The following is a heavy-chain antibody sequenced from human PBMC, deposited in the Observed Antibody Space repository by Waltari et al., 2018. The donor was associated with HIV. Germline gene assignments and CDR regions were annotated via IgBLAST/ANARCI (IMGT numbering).Heavy chain of an antibody. J-gene: IGHJ4*02. D-gene: IGHD1-1*01. CDR3: ARAGGAWNRFDY. Sequence: EVQLVESGGGLVQPGGSLRLSCAASGFTFRIHWMTWVRQDPGKGLEWLANINPDGSETYHVDSAKGRFTISRDNAKNSLYLQMNSLRVEDTAVYYCARAGGAWNRFDYWGQGTLVTVSS. V-gene: IGHV3-7*01. CDR2: INPDGSET. CDR1: GFTFRIHW.